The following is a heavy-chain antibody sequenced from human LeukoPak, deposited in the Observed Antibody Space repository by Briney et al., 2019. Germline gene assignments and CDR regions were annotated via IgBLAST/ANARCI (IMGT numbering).Heavy chain of an antibody. CDR2: IWYDGSNK. V-gene: IGHV3-33*01. J-gene: IGHJ5*02. CDR1: GFTFSSYG. Sequence: GGSLRLSCAASGFTFSSYGMHWVRQVPGKGLEWVAVIWYDGSNKYYADSVKGRFTISRDNSKNTLYLQMNSLRAEDTAVYYCAREQDIVVVPENWFDPWGQGTLVTVSS. CDR3: AREQDIVVVPENWFDP. D-gene: IGHD2-2*01.